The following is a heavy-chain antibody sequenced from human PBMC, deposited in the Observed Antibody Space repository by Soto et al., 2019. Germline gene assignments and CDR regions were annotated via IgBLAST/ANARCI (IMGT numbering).Heavy chain of an antibody. CDR1: GFCFHTYW. CDR3: TTDWVDYYGAGNYDPRFGP. Sequence: PGGALRLSCVASGFCFHTYWMHLVRQVPGKGLVWVARINSDGDTSTYADSVKGRFSISRDSTKNTLFLQMNGLRDDDTAVYDCTTDWVDYYGAGNYDPRFGPWGQGGLVTVSS. CDR2: INSDGDTS. D-gene: IGHD3-10*01. J-gene: IGHJ5*02. V-gene: IGHV3-74*01.